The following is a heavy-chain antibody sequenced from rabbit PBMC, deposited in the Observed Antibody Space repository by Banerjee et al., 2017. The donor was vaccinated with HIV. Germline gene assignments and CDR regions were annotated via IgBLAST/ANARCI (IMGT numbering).Heavy chain of an antibody. CDR3: ARDLAGVIGWNFGL. CDR2: IYAGSSGST. J-gene: IGHJ6*01. V-gene: IGHV1S45*01. Sequence: QEQLVESGGDLVQPEGSLTLTCTASGFSFSNDMWICWVRQAPGKGLEWIACIYAGSSGSTYYASWAKGRFTISRTSSTTVALQMTSLTAADTATYFCARDLAGVIGWNFGLWGPGTLVTVS. CDR1: GFSFSNDMW. D-gene: IGHD4-1*01.